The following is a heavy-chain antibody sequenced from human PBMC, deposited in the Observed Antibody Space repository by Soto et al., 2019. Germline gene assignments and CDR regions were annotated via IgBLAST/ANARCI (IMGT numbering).Heavy chain of an antibody. V-gene: IGHV3-23*01. CDR2: ISGSGGST. CDR3: AKLRYYDFWSGPGGYFQH. J-gene: IGHJ1*01. Sequence: EVQLLESGGGLVQPGGSLRLSCAASGFTFSSYAMSWVRQAPGKGLEWVSAISGSGGSTYYADSVKGRFTISRDNSKNTLYLQMNSLRAEDTAVYYCAKLRYYDFWSGPGGYFQHWGQGTLVTVSS. CDR1: GFTFSSYA. D-gene: IGHD3-3*01.